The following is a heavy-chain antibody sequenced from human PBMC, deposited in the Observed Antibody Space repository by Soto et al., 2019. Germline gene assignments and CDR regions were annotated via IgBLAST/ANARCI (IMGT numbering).Heavy chain of an antibody. J-gene: IGHJ3*02. V-gene: IGHV3-30*18. Sequence: QVQLVESGGGVVQPGRSLRLSCAASGFTFSSYGMHWVRQAPGKGLEWVAVISYDGSNKYYADSVKGRFTISRDNSKNTLYLQMNSLRAEDTAVYYCAKALAADDLSSAFDIWGQGTMVTVSS. CDR2: ISYDGSNK. CDR3: AKALAADDLSSAFDI. CDR1: GFTFSSYG. D-gene: IGHD6-13*01.